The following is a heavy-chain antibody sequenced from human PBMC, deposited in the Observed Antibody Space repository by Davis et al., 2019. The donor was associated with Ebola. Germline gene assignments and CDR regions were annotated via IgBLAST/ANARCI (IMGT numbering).Heavy chain of an antibody. Sequence: GESLKISCAASGFTFSSHAMHWVRPAPGRGLEWVAIMSHDEKNKYYADSVKGRFTISRDNSKNTLYLQLNSLRAEDTAVYYCTNKGDHDGSGYPDWRYWGQGTLVTVSS. CDR3: TNKGDHDGSGYPDWRY. CDR1: GFTFSSHA. V-gene: IGHV3-30*04. D-gene: IGHD3-22*01. J-gene: IGHJ4*02. CDR2: MSHDEKNK.